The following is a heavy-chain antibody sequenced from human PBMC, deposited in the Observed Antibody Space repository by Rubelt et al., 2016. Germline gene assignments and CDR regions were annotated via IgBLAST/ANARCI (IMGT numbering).Heavy chain of an antibody. CDR2: IRTYNGNT. CDR3: ARGYCSSANCLFNWFDP. V-gene: IGHV1-18*01. CDR1: GGTFSSYA. Sequence: QVQLVQSGAEVKKPGSSVKVSCKASGGTFSSYAISWVRQAPGQGLAWMGWIRTYNGNTHYAQKLQGRVTMTTDTSTSTAYMELRSLRSDDTAMYFCARGYCSSANCLFNWFDPWGQGTLVTVSS. D-gene: IGHD2-2*01. J-gene: IGHJ5*02.